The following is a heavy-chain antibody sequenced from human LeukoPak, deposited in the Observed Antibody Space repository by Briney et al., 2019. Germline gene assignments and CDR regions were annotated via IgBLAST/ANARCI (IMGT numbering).Heavy chain of an antibody. V-gene: IGHV3-66*01. CDR3: AKLVVVIGTIDYFDY. CDR1: GFTVSNNF. CDR2: MYNDGRT. J-gene: IGHJ4*02. Sequence: GGSLRLSCAASGFTVSNNFMTWVRQVPGKGLEWLSVMYNDGRTFYADSVKDRFIISRDNSKDTQYLQMNSLRAEDTAVYYCAKLVVVIGTIDYFDYWGQGTLVPVSS. D-gene: IGHD2-15*01.